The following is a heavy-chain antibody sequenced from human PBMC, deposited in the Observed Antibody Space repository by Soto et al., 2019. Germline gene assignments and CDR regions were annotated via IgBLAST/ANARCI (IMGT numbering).Heavy chain of an antibody. CDR1: GFTFTTDA. V-gene: IGHV3-23*01. Sequence: EGQLLESGGGLVQPGGSLRLSCAASGFTFTTDAMGWVRQAPGKGLDWVSTITSAHTYYAESVEGRFTISGDNYKNTLYQKWNSLGLADTAVYYCANGGCGGTPTILGAFDIWGQGTMVSVS. D-gene: IGHD3-10*01. CDR3: ANGGCGGTPTILGAFDI. J-gene: IGHJ3*02. CDR2: ITSAHT.